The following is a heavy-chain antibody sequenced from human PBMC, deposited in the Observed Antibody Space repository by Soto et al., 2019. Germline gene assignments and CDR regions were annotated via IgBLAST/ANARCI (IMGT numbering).Heavy chain of an antibody. J-gene: IGHJ4*02. D-gene: IGHD1-7*01. V-gene: IGHV3-23*01. Sequence: LRLSCAASGFTFSSYGMTWVRQAPGKGLEWVSFSSATGAGTYYADSVKGRFTISRDNSKNTLYLQMTSLRADDTAVYYCAKDRRAGGNYGLYSDFWGQGALVTVSS. CDR3: AKDRRAGGNYGLYSDF. CDR1: GFTFSSYG. CDR2: SSATGAGT.